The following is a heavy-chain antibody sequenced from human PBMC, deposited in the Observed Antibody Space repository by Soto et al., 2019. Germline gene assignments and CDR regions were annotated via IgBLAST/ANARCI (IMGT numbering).Heavy chain of an antibody. CDR1: GGSISSGGYS. V-gene: IGHV4-30-2*01. CDR3: ARVGGSYNYYYGMDV. Sequence: SETLSLTCAVSGGSISSGGYSWSWIRQPPGKGLEWIGYIYHSGSTYYNPSLKSRVTISVDGSKNQFSLKLSSVTAADTAVYYCARVGGSYNYYYGMDVWGQGTTVTVSS. J-gene: IGHJ6*02. D-gene: IGHD1-26*01. CDR2: IYHSGST.